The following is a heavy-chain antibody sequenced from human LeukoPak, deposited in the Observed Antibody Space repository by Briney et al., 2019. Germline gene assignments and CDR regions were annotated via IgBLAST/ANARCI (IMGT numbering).Heavy chain of an antibody. CDR2: ITAGGDDT. D-gene: IGHD3-16*01. CDR1: GFTFSSYA. J-gene: IGHJ4*02. V-gene: IGHV3-23*01. CDR3: AKGSASGRPYYFDY. Sequence: GGSLRLSCAASGFTFSSYAMSWVRQAPGKGLEWVSAITAGGDDTFHADSVKGRLTISRDNSRNTLYLQMNSLRVEDTAVYYCAKGSASGRPYYFDYWGQGTLVTVSS.